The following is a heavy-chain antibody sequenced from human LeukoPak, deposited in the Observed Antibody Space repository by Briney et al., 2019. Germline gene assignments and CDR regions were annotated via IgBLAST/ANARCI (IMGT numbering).Heavy chain of an antibody. J-gene: IGHJ4*02. V-gene: IGHV3-20*04. CDR1: GFTFDDYG. Sequence: SGGSLRLSCAASGFTFDDYGMSWVRQAPGKGLEWVSGINWNGGSTGYADSVKGRFTISRDNAKNSLYLQMNSLRAEDTALYYCARAGQRYCSSTSCYNFDYWGQGTLVTVSS. CDR2: INWNGGST. D-gene: IGHD2-2*01. CDR3: ARAGQRYCSSTSCYNFDY.